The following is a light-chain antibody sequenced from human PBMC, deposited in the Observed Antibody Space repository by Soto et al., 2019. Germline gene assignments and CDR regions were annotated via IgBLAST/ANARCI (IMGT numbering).Light chain of an antibody. J-gene: IGKJ1*01. Sequence: DIQMSQFPSSLSASVGDRVTITCRASQTIRVYLNWYQQRPGKAPHLLIYGASRLPSDVPPRFSGTASGTEYTLTISSLQPEDFGTHFCQQSYSSSWTFGQGTKVEMK. CDR3: QQSYSSSWT. CDR2: GAS. V-gene: IGKV1-39*01. CDR1: QTIRVY.